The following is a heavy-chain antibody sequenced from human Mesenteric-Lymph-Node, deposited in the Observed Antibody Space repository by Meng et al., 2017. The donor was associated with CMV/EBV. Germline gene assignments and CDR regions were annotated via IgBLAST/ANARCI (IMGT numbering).Heavy chain of an antibody. CDR1: GCTFPNYA. V-gene: IGHV3-23*01. D-gene: IGHD3-22*01. Sequence: SGCTFPNYARSWVRQAPGKGLEWVSGISGSGGKTFDANSVKGRFTISRDNSKNTLYLQMNSLRAEDTAVYYCAKHRFDSSGYWAFDYWGQGTLVTVSS. CDR3: AKHRFDSSGYWAFDY. CDR2: ISGSGGKT. J-gene: IGHJ4*02.